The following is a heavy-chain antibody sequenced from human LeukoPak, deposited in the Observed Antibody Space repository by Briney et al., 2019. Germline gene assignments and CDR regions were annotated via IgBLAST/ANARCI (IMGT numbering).Heavy chain of an antibody. J-gene: IGHJ4*02. V-gene: IGHV3-30*01. CDR1: GFTFSSYA. CDR2: ISYDGSNK. CDR3: ARVGAEYCSSTSCHFFDY. D-gene: IGHD2-2*01. Sequence: GRSLRLSCAASGFTFSSYAMHWVRQAPGKGLEWVAVISYDGSNKYYADSVKGRFTISRDNSKNTPYLQMNSLRAEDTAVYYCARVGAEYCSSTSCHFFDYWGQGTLVTVSS.